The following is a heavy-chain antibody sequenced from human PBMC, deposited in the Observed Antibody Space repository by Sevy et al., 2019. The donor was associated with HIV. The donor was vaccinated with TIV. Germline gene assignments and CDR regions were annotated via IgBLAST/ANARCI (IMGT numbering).Heavy chain of an antibody. J-gene: IGHJ6*02. CDR2: IYYSGTT. D-gene: IGHD1-26*01. V-gene: IGHV4-61*01. CDR1: GGSVSSDTYY. Sequence: SETQSLTCTVSGGSVSSDTYYWSWIRQPPGKGLECIGYIYYSGTTNYNPSLKSRVTISVDTSKNQFSLKLTSVTAADTALYYCARVGGLTGYGMDVWGQGTTVTVSS. CDR3: ARVGGLTGYGMDV.